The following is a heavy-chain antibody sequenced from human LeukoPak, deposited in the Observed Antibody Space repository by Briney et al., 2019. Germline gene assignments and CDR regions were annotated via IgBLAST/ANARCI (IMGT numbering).Heavy chain of an antibody. CDR3: AKSSHGGFYFDY. Sequence: GGSLRLSCAASGFTFSSYAMSWVRQAPGKGLEWDSAISGSGGSTYYADSVKGRFTISRDNSKNTLYLQMNSLRAEDTAVYYCAKSSHGGFYFDYWGQGTLVTVSS. D-gene: IGHD2-15*01. V-gene: IGHV3-23*01. CDR1: GFTFSSYA. CDR2: ISGSGGST. J-gene: IGHJ4*02.